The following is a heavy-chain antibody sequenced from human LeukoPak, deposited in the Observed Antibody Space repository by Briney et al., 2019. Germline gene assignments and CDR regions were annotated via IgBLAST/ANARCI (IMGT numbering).Heavy chain of an antibody. CDR3: ASRSGSHFLM. V-gene: IGHV3-21*01. CDR1: GFSFSSYS. J-gene: IGHJ4*02. D-gene: IGHD1-26*01. CDR2: ISSSSYI. Sequence: PGGSLRLSCAASGFSFSSYSMNWVRQAPGKGLKWVSSISSSSYIYYADSVKGRFTISRDNAKNSLYLQMNSLRAEDTAVFYCASRSGSHFLMWGQGTLVTVSS.